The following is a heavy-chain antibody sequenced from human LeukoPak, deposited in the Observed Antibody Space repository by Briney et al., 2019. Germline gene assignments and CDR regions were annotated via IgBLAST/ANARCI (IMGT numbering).Heavy chain of an antibody. CDR1: GFTFSSYA. Sequence: PGGSLRLSCPASGFTFSSYAMSWVRQAPGKGLEWVSAISGSGCSTYFADSVKGRFTISRDNAKNSLYLQMNSLRAEDTAVYYCARTRTYAFDIWGQGTMVTVSS. CDR3: ARTRTYAFDI. V-gene: IGHV3-23*01. J-gene: IGHJ3*02. D-gene: IGHD1-14*01. CDR2: ISGSGCST.